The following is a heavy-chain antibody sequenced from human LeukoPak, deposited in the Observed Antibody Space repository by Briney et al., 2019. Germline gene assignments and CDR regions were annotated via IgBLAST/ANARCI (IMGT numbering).Heavy chain of an antibody. Sequence: PSETLSLTCAVSGYSISSGYYWGWIRQPPGKGLEWIGSIYHSGSTYYSPSLKSRVTISVDTSKNQFSLKLSSVTAADTAVYYCARVNTYYSDNSGWNYFDYWGQGTLVTVSS. CDR3: ARVNTYYSDNSGWNYFDY. CDR1: GYSISSGYY. V-gene: IGHV4-38-2*01. CDR2: IYHSGST. D-gene: IGHD3-22*01. J-gene: IGHJ4*02.